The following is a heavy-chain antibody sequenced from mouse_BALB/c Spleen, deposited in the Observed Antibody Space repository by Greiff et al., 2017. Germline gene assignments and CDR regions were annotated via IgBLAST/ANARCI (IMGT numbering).Heavy chain of an antibody. CDR1: GYALSSSW. D-gene: IGHD1-1*01. CDR2: IYPGDGDT. Sequence: VQLQQSGPELVKPGASVKISCKASGYALSSSWMNWVKQRPGQGLEWIGRIYPGDGDTNYNGKFKGKATLTADKSSSTAYMQLSSLTSVDSAVYFCARRDYYGSSWCAYWGQGTLVTVSA. V-gene: IGHV1-82*01. J-gene: IGHJ3*01. CDR3: ARRDYYGSSWCAY.